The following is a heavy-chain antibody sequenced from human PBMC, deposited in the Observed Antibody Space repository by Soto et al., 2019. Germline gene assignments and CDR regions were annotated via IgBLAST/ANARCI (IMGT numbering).Heavy chain of an antibody. CDR1: GYTFTSYY. Sequence: QVQLVRSGAEVKKPGASVKVSCKASGYTFTSYYMHWVRQAPGQGLEWMGIINPSGGSTSYAQKFQGRVTMTRDTSTSTVYMELSSLRSEDTAVYYCAAPRTTGTTDYYGMDVWGQGTTVTVSS. J-gene: IGHJ6*02. CDR3: AAPRTTGTTDYYGMDV. V-gene: IGHV1-46*01. D-gene: IGHD1-1*01. CDR2: INPSGGST.